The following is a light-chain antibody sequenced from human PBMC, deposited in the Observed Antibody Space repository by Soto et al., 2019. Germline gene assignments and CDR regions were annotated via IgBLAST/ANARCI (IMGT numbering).Light chain of an antibody. V-gene: IGLV2-14*01. CDR3: CSYTTSNTSQIV. J-gene: IGLJ1*01. CDR2: DVS. CDR1: SSDVGGYNY. Sequence: QSVLTQPASVSGSPGQSITISCTGTSSDVGGYNYVSWYQQQPGKAPKFMIYDVSNRPSGVSNRFSGSKSGNTASLTISGLQAEDEADYYCCSYTTSNTSQIVFGTG.